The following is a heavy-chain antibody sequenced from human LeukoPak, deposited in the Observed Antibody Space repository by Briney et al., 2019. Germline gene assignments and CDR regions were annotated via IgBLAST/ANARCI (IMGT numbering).Heavy chain of an antibody. V-gene: IGHV4-4*07. CDR2: IYTSGST. Sequence: SETLSLTCTVSGGSISSYYWSWIRQPAGKGLEWIGRIYTSGSTNYNPSLKSRVTISVDTSKNQFSLKLSSVTAADTAVYYCARDRRAAAGARAIYYYYMDVWGKGTTVTISS. D-gene: IGHD6-13*01. J-gene: IGHJ6*03. CDR1: GGSISSYY. CDR3: ARDRRAAAGARAIYYYYMDV.